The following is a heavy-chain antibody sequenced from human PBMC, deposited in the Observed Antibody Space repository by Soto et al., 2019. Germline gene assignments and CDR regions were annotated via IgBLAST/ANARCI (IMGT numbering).Heavy chain of an antibody. CDR1: GYSFTSYW. CDR2: IYPGDSDT. Sequence: GESLKISCKGSGYSFTSYWIGWVRQMPGKGLEWMGIIYPGDSDTRYSPSFQGQVTISADKSISTAYMQWSSLKASDTAMYYCARHGQLSVKRGSSSWYYYYMDVWGKGTTVTVSS. J-gene: IGHJ6*03. V-gene: IGHV5-51*01. CDR3: ARHGQLSVKRGSSSWYYYYMDV. D-gene: IGHD6-13*01.